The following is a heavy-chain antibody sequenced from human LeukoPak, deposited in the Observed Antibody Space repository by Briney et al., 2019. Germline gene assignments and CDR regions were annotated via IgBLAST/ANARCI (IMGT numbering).Heavy chain of an antibody. CDR3: ARDSTRTAPGAFDI. CDR2: IYYSGST. Sequence: PSETLSLTCTVSGGSISSYYWSWIRQPPGKGLEWIGYIYYSGSTNYNTSLKSRVTISVDTSKNQLSLKLSSVTAADTAVYYCARDSTRTAPGAFDIWGQGTMVIVSS. J-gene: IGHJ3*02. D-gene: IGHD5-18*01. CDR1: GGSISSYY. V-gene: IGHV4-59*01.